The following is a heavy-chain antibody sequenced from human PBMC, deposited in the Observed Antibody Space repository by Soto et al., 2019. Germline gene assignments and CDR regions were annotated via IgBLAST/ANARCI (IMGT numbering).Heavy chain of an antibody. J-gene: IGHJ6*03. Sequence: QVQLQESGPGLVKPSGTLSLTCAVSSGSISSSNWWSWVRQPPGKGLEWIGEIYHSGSTNYNPSLKSRVTISVDKSKNQFSLKLSSVTAADTAVYYCARGGLPGADRYCSSTSCYLGYYMDVWGKGTTVTVSS. CDR2: IYHSGST. CDR3: ARGGLPGADRYCSSTSCYLGYYMDV. V-gene: IGHV4-4*02. CDR1: SGSISSSNW. D-gene: IGHD2-2*01.